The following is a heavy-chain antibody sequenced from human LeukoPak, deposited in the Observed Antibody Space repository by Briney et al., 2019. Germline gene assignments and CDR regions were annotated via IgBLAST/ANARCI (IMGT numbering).Heavy chain of an antibody. D-gene: IGHD3-16*01. V-gene: IGHV1-46*01. Sequence: ASVTVSCTASGYTFTSYYMHWVRQAPGQGLEWMGIINPSSGSTSYAQKFQGRVTMTRDTSTSTVYMELSSLRSEDTAVYYCARGLRDYVDYWGQGTLVTVSS. CDR3: ARGLRDYVDY. CDR2: INPSSGST. J-gene: IGHJ4*02. CDR1: GYTFTSYY.